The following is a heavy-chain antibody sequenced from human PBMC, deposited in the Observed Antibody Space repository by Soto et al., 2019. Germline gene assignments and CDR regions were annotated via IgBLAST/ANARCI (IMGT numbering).Heavy chain of an antibody. V-gene: IGHV3-21*01. CDR1: GFTFSSYS. CDR2: ISSSSSYI. Sequence: PGGSLRLSCASSGFTFSSYSMNWVRQAPGKGLEWVSSISSSSSYIYYADSVKGRFTISRDNAKNSLYLQMNSLRAEDTAVYYCARDRGYDSSGYPAPHLDYWGQGTLVTVSS. CDR3: ARDRGYDSSGYPAPHLDY. J-gene: IGHJ4*02. D-gene: IGHD3-22*01.